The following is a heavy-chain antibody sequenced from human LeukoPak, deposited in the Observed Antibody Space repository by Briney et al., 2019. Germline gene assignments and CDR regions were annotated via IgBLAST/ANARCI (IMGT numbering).Heavy chain of an antibody. D-gene: IGHD3-9*01. CDR1: GYTFTGYY. CDR3: ATYGASEVTGYPYFDY. Sequence: ASVKVSCKASGYTFTGYYMHWVRQAPGQGLEWMGWINPHSGGTNYAQKFQGRVTMTRDTFISTAYMELSRLRSDDTAVYYCATYGASEVTGYPYFDYWGQGTLVTVSS. V-gene: IGHV1-2*02. CDR2: INPHSGGT. J-gene: IGHJ4*02.